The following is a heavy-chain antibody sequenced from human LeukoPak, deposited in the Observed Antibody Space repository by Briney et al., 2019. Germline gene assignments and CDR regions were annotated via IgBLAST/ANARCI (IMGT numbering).Heavy chain of an antibody. Sequence: GGSLRLSCAASGFAVSGNHMTWVRQAPGKGLEWVSVISGSGTTFYADSVKGRLTISRDNSKNIIYLQMNNLRAEDTAVYYCAGYGGYSFWGQGTLVTVSS. V-gene: IGHV3-66*01. CDR2: ISGSGTT. D-gene: IGHD4-23*01. J-gene: IGHJ4*02. CDR3: AGYGGYSF. CDR1: GFAVSGNH.